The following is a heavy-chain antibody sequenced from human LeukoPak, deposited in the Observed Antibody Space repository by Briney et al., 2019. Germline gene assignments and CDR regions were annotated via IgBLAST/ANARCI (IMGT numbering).Heavy chain of an antibody. V-gene: IGHV4-4*02. D-gene: IGHD3-10*01. CDR3: ARTPLELWFGELWDNWFDP. Sequence: PSETLSLTCAVSGGSISSSNWWSWVRQPPGKGLEWIGEIYHSGSTYYNPSLKSRVTISVDTSKNQFSLKLSSVTAADTAVYYCARTPLELWFGELWDNWFDPWGQGTLVTVSS. CDR2: IYHSGST. J-gene: IGHJ5*02. CDR1: GGSISSSNW.